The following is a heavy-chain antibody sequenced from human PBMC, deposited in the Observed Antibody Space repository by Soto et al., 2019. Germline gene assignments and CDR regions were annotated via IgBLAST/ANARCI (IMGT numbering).Heavy chain of an antibody. V-gene: IGHV1-18*04. CDR2: ISAYNGNT. CDR3: ARVRSPGHPPYNWFDP. J-gene: IGHJ5*02. CDR1: GYPFISSD. Sequence: XSVKVACKASGYPFISSDITWVRQAPGQGLEWMGWISAYNGNTNVPQNLQGRVILTTDTSTDTAYMELRSLRSDDTAMYYCARVRSPGHPPYNWFDPWGQGTLVTVSS.